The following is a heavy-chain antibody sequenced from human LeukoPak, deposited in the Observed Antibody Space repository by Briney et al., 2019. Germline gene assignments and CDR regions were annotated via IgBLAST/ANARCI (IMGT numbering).Heavy chain of an antibody. CDR3: TTLLIYYYDNGGYYPFDY. Sequence: PGGSLRLSCAASGFTFSNAWMSWVRQAPGKGPEWVGRIKSKTDGGTTDYAAPVKGRFTISRDDSKNTLYLQMNSLKTEDTAVYYCTTLLIYYYDNGGYYPFDYWGQGTLVTVSS. CDR1: GFTFSNAW. D-gene: IGHD3-22*01. V-gene: IGHV3-15*01. J-gene: IGHJ4*02. CDR2: IKSKTDGGTT.